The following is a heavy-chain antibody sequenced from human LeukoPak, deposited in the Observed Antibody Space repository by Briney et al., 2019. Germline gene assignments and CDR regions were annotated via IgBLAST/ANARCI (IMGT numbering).Heavy chain of an antibody. CDR2: IYYSGST. CDR1: GGSISSYY. Sequence: PSETLSLTCTVSGGSISSYYWSWIRQPPGKGLEWIGYIYYSGSTNYNPSLKSRVTISVDTSKNQSSLKLSSVTAADTAVYYCARERQNYYDSSGIDYWGQGTLVTVSS. V-gene: IGHV4-59*01. CDR3: ARERQNYYDSSGIDY. J-gene: IGHJ4*02. D-gene: IGHD3-22*01.